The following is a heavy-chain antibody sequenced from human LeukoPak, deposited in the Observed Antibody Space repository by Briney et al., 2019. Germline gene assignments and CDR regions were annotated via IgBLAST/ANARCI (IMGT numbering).Heavy chain of an antibody. J-gene: IGHJ4*02. V-gene: IGHV3-23*01. CDR1: GFTFSTYA. CDR3: ARVGRLQYGDYVAFDY. D-gene: IGHD4-17*01. Sequence: TGGTLRLSCAASGFTFSTYAMIWVRQAPGKGLEWVSDISGSGRTTYYAVSVKGRFTLSRDNAKNSLYLQMNSLRADDTAVYYCARVGRLQYGDYVAFDYWGQGALVTVSS. CDR2: ISGSGRTT.